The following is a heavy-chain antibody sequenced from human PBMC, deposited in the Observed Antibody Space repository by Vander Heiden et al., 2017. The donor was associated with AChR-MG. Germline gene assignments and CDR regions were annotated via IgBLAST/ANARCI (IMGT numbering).Heavy chain of an antibody. J-gene: IGHJ4*02. CDR2: IYSSGTT. D-gene: IGHD3-3*01. CDR1: GGSITYAY. CDR3: ARVNEYGYYYFDF. Sequence: QVQLQESGPGLVRPSETLYLTCTVSGGSITYAYWSWLRQSPGKGLEWIGYIYSSGTTDYNPSLKNRVTISLDTPKKQFSLRLSSVTAADTAVYYCARVNEYGYYYFDFWGPGTLVTVSS. V-gene: IGHV4-59*01.